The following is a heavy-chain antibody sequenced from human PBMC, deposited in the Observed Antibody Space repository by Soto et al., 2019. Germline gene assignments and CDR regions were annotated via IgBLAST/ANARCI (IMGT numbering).Heavy chain of an antibody. Sequence: SQTLSRTGTFSGASISRYYWSWIRQPPWKGLEWIGYIYYSGSTNYNPSLKSRVTISVDTSKNQFSLKLSSVTAADTVVYYCARDFWRYYDSCPGEAFDILCQGTMV. CDR1: GASISRYY. CDR2: IYYSGST. CDR3: ARDFWRYYDSCPGEAFDI. J-gene: IGHJ3*02. V-gene: IGHV4-59*01. D-gene: IGHD3-22*01.